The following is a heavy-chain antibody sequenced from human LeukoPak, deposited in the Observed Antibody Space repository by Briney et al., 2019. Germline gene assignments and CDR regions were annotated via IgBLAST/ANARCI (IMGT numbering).Heavy chain of an antibody. J-gene: IGHJ5*02. CDR3: ARDLGYCSTTSCLRNWFDP. CDR1: GYTFTGYY. Sequence: GASVKVSCKASGYTFTGYYMHWVRQASGQGLEWMGWINPNSGGTNYAQKFQGRVTMTRDTSISTAYMELSRLRSDDTAVYYCARDLGYCSTTSCLRNWFDPWGQGTLVTVSS. D-gene: IGHD2-2*01. CDR2: INPNSGGT. V-gene: IGHV1-2*02.